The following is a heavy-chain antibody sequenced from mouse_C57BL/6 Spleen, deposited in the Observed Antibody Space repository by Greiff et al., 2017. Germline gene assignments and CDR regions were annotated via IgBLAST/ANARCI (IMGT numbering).Heavy chain of an antibody. J-gene: IGHJ4*01. Sequence: VQLQQSGPELVKPGASVKIPCKASGYTFTDYNMDWVKQSHGKSLEWIGDINPNNGGTIYNQKFKGKATLTVDKSSSTAYMELRSLTSEDTAVYYCARKGNDYDYAMDYWGQGTSVTVSS. CDR2: INPNNGGT. CDR3: ARKGNDYDYAMDY. V-gene: IGHV1-18*01. CDR1: GYTFTDYN. D-gene: IGHD2-4*01.